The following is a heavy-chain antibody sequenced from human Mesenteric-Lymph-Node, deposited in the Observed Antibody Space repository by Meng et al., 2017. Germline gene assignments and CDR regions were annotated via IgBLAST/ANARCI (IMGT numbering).Heavy chain of an antibody. Sequence: QAQLVQSGSELRKPGTSVKVSCRASGDSLTSYSFHWVRQVPGQGFEWMGWINTKSGKATFAQGFTGRFDLSLDTSLSTTYLQISSLKAEDTAVYYCARMGRGWYFDYWGQGSLVTVSS. V-gene: IGHV7-4-1*02. CDR2: INTKSGKA. D-gene: IGHD6-19*01. CDR1: GDSLTSYS. J-gene: IGHJ4*02. CDR3: ARMGRGWYFDY.